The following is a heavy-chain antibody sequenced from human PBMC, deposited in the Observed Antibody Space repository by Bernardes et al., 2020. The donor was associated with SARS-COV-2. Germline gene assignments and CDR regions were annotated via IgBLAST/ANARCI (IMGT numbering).Heavy chain of an antibody. V-gene: IGHV4-30-4*01. CDR2: IYYSGST. CDR1: GGSISSGDYY. D-gene: IGHD6-25*01. J-gene: IGHJ4*02. Sequence: SETLSLTCTVSGGSISSGDYYWSWIRQSPGKGLEWIGYIYYSGSTYYNPSLKSRVSISIPMSGNQFSLRLRSVTAADTAVYYCAREGRRLRYLRTSFHYYFDYWGQGAPVTVSS. CDR3: AREGRRLRYLRTSFHYYFDY.